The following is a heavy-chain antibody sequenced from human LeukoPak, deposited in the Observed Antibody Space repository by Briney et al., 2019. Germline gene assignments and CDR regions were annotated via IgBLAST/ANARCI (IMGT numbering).Heavy chain of an antibody. V-gene: IGHV3-21*01. D-gene: IGHD3-22*01. J-gene: IGHJ6*03. CDR3: ARARVRYYYDSSGYYSYYYMDV. CDR2: ISSSSYI. Sequence: PGGSLRLSCAASGFTFSSYSMNWVRQAPGKGLEWVSSISSSSYIYYADSVKGRFTISRDNAKNSLYLQMNSLRAEDTAVYYCARARVRYYYDSSGYYSYYYMDVWGKGTTVTVSS. CDR1: GFTFSSYS.